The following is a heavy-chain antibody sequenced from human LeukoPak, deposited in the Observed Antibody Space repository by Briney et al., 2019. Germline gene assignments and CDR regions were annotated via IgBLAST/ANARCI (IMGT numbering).Heavy chain of an antibody. D-gene: IGHD3-9*01. Sequence: SETLSLTCAVYGGSFSGYYWSWIRQPPGKGLEWIGEINHSGSTNYNPSLKSRVTISVDTSKNQFSLKLSSVTAADTAVYYCARVWETYYDILTGSDPRYFDLWGRGTLVTVSS. CDR3: ARVWETYYDILTGSDPRYFDL. CDR2: INHSGST. J-gene: IGHJ2*01. CDR1: GGSFSGYY. V-gene: IGHV4-34*01.